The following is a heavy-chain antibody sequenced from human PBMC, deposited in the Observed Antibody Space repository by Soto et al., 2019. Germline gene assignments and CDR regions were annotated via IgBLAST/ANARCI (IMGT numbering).Heavy chain of an antibody. CDR2: VHSGGTTT. J-gene: IGHJ3*01. Sequence: GGSLRLSCAASGFTFSRYWMHWVRQAPGKGLVCVSRVHSGGTTTTYADSVKGRFTISRDNARNTVSLQMSSLRAEDTAIYYCARGDRGGFDLWGHGTMVTVSS. CDR3: ARGDRGGFDL. V-gene: IGHV3-74*01. D-gene: IGHD3-10*01. CDR1: GFTFSRYW.